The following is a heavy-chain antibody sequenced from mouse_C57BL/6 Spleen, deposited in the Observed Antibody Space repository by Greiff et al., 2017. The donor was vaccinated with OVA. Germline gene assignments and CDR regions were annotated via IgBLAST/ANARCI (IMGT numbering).Heavy chain of an antibody. CDR1: GFNIKDDY. V-gene: IGHV14-4*01. D-gene: IGHD2-10*02. CDR2: IDPENGDT. Sequence: EVQLQESGAELVRPGASVKLSCTASGFNIKDDYMHWVKQRPEQGLEWIGWIDPENGDTEYATKFQGKATITADTSSHTAYLPLCCLTSVDTSVYSCSTYGDAAMDYWGQGTSVTVSS. CDR3: STYGDAAMDY. J-gene: IGHJ4*01.